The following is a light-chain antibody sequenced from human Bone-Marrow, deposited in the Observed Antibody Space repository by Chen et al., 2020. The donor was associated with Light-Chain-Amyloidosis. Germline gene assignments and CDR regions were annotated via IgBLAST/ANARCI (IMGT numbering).Light chain of an antibody. Sequence: EIVLTQSPGTLSLSPGEGANLSCRASQTISSNYLTWYQQKFGQAPRLLIYGSSSRATGIPDRFTGRGYDTEFNLTIHSLGPGDFAMYDCQEDATSPLTFGGGTKVEIK. J-gene: IGKJ4*01. CDR2: GSS. CDR1: QTISSNY. CDR3: QEDATSPLT. V-gene: IGKV3-20*01.